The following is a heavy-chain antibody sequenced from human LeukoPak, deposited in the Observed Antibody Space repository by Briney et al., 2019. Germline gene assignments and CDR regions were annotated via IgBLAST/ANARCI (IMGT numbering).Heavy chain of an antibody. V-gene: IGHV3-33*01. CDR2: VGYDGSNK. CDR3: ARDPCGGDCPLDY. D-gene: IGHD2-21*02. J-gene: IGHJ4*02. Sequence: GGSLRLYCAASGCTVNSHGLHWVRQAPGRGLEWVAVVGYDGSNKYYVDSVKGRFTISRDNSMNTLYLQMNSMRAEDTAVYYCARDPCGGDCPLDYWGQGALVTVSS. CDR1: GCTVNSHG.